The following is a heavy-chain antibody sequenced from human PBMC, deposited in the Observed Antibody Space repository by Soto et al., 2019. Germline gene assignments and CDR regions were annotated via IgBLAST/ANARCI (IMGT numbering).Heavy chain of an antibody. Sequence: SETLSLTCTVSGGSSSSGGYYWSWIRQHPGKGLEWIGYIYYSGSTYYNPSLKSRVTISVDTSKNQFSLKLSSVTAADTAVYYCARCGNDNTYYYDSSGTAFDYWGQGTLVTVSS. D-gene: IGHD3-22*01. V-gene: IGHV4-31*03. CDR2: IYYSGST. CDR1: GGSSSSGGYY. J-gene: IGHJ4*02. CDR3: ARCGNDNTYYYDSSGTAFDY.